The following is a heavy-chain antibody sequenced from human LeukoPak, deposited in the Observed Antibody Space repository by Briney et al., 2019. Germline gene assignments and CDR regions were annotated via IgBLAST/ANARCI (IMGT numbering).Heavy chain of an antibody. CDR1: GYTFTSYG. J-gene: IGHJ5*02. Sequence: ASVEVSCKASGYTFTSYGISWVRQAPGQGLEWMGWISAYNGNTNYAQKLQGRVTMTTDTPTTTAYMELRSLRSDDTAVYYCARALAAAGNWFDPWGQGTLVPVPS. CDR2: ISAYNGNT. D-gene: IGHD6-13*01. V-gene: IGHV1-18*01. CDR3: ARALAAAGNWFDP.